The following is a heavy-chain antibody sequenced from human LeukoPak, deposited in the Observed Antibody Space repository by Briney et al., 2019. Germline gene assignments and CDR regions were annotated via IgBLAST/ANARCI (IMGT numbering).Heavy chain of an antibody. CDR1: GFTFSSYG. CDR3: AKRFGLAVAGTWYYYYGMDV. D-gene: IGHD6-19*01. J-gene: IGHJ6*02. CDR2: IRYDGSNK. V-gene: IGHV3-30*02. Sequence: GESLKISCAASGFTFSSYGMHWVRQAPGKGLEWVAFIRYDGSNKYYADSVKGRFTISRDNSKNTLYLQMNSLRAEDTAVYYCAKRFGLAVAGTWYYYYGMDVWGQGTTVTVSS.